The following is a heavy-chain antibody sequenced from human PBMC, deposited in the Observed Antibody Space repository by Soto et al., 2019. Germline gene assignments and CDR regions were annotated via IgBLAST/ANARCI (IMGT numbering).Heavy chain of an antibody. CDR3: ARQTQWLVLGAFDI. D-gene: IGHD6-19*01. J-gene: IGHJ3*02. CDR2: INPSGGST. CDR1: GYTFTSYY. V-gene: IGHV1-46*01. Sequence: GGSVKVSCKASGYTFTSYYMHGVRQSALQGREWMGIINPSGGSTSYAQKFQGRVSMTRDTSTSTVYMELSSLRSEDTAVYYCARQTQWLVLGAFDIWGQGTMVTVSS.